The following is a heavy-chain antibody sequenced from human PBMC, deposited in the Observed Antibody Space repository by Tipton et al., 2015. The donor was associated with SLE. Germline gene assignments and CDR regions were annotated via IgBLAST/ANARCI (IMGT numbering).Heavy chain of an antibody. V-gene: IGHV4-31*02. CDR1: GGSINSGGYY. Sequence: LRLSCTVSGGSINSGGYYWSWIRQHPGKGLEWIGYIYYSGSTYYNPSLKSRVTISLDTPKNQFSLKLTSVTAADTAVYYCARDRGQVYFDYWGQGTLVTVSS. D-gene: IGHD3-10*01. CDR2: IYYSGST. J-gene: IGHJ4*02. CDR3: ARDRGQVYFDY.